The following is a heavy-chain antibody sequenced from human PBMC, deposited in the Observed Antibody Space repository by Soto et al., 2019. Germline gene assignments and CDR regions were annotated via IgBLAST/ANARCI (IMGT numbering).Heavy chain of an antibody. CDR2: IYSGGST. CDR1: GCTCGGND. Sequence: GGSMRLCWAASGCTCGGNDMSWVRQAPGKGLEWVSVIYSGGSTYYADSVKGRFTISRDNSKNTLYLQMNSLRAEDTAVYYCARNYYDSGGGFDYWGQGTLVTVSS. D-gene: IGHD3-22*01. J-gene: IGHJ4*02. CDR3: ARNYYDSGGGFDY. V-gene: IGHV3-53*01.